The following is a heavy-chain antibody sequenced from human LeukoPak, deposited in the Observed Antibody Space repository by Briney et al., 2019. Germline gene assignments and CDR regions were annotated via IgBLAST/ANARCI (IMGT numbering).Heavy chain of an antibody. Sequence: PGGSLRLSCAASGFTFSSYGMHWVRQAPGKGLEWVAVISYDGSNKYYADSVKGRFTISRDNSKNTLYLQMNSLRAEDTAVYYCAKDRGAMTFDYWGQGTLVTVSS. CDR1: GFTFSSYG. V-gene: IGHV3-30*18. D-gene: IGHD1-26*01. J-gene: IGHJ4*02. CDR2: ISYDGSNK. CDR3: AKDRGAMTFDY.